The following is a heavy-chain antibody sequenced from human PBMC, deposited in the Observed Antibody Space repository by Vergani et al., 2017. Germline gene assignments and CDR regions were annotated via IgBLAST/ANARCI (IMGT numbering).Heavy chain of an antibody. Sequence: QVPLQESGPGLVNPSETLSLTCSVSCSSITNYYWSWIRQAAGKGLEWIGRVSVSGITDSNASLRSPVTMSIDTSTNQFSLKLTSVTAADTAIYYCARGTPIIDYWGQGSLVTVSS. J-gene: IGHJ4*02. CDR1: CSSITNYY. CDR2: VSVSGIT. D-gene: IGHD5-24*01. CDR3: ARGTPIIDY. V-gene: IGHV4-4*07.